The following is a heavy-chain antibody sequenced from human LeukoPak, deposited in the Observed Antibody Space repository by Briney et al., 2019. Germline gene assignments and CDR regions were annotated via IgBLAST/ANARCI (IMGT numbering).Heavy chain of an antibody. CDR1: GYTFTAYY. D-gene: IGHD2-15*01. V-gene: IGHV1-2*02. J-gene: IGHJ5*02. Sequence: GASVKVSCKASGYTFTAYYMHWVRQAPGQGLEWMGWINPNSGGTVYAQNFQGRVTMTRDTSISTAYMELNRLRSDDTAVYYCARGRAARRGGGRDWFDPWGQGTLVTVSS. CDR2: INPNSGGT. CDR3: ARGRAARRGGGRDWFDP.